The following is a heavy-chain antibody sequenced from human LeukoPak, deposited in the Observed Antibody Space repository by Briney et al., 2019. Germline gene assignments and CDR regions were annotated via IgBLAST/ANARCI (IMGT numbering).Heavy chain of an antibody. V-gene: IGHV3-53*01. Sequence: GGSLRLSCAASGFTVSSNYMSWVRQAPGKGLEWVSVIYSGGSTYYADSVKGRFTISRDNSKNTLYLQMNSLRAEDTAVCYCARDRYYDSSGYFDPDAFDIWGQGTMVTVSS. D-gene: IGHD3-22*01. J-gene: IGHJ3*02. CDR3: ARDRYYDSSGYFDPDAFDI. CDR2: IYSGGST. CDR1: GFTVSSNY.